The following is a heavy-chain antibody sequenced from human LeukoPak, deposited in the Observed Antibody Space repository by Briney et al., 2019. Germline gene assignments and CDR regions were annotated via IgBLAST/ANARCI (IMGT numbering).Heavy chain of an antibody. V-gene: IGHV1-18*01. D-gene: IGHD2-2*02. Sequence: GASVKVSCKASGYTFTSYGISWVRQAPGQGLEWMGWISAYNGNTNYAQKLQGRVTMTTDTSTSTAYMELRSLRSDDTAVYYCARDVDCSSTSCYTYYYYGMDVWGQGTTVTVSS. CDR2: ISAYNGNT. CDR1: GYTFTSYG. J-gene: IGHJ6*02. CDR3: ARDVDCSSTSCYTYYYYGMDV.